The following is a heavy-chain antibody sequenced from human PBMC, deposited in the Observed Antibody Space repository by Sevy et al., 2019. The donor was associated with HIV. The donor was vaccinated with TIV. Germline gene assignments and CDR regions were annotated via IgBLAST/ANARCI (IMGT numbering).Heavy chain of an antibody. Sequence: GGSLRLSCTASGFTFGDYAMSWVRQAPGKGLEWVGFIRSKAYGGTTEYAASVKGRFTISRDDSKSIAYLQMNSLKTEDTAVYYCTRQLVRINYWGQGTLVTVSS. CDR3: TRQLVRINY. CDR2: IRSKAYGGTT. V-gene: IGHV3-49*04. CDR1: GFTFGDYA. J-gene: IGHJ4*02. D-gene: IGHD6-6*01.